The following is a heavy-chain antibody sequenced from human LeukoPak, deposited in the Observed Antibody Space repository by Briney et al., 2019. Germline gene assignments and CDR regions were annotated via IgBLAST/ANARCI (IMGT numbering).Heavy chain of an antibody. CDR1: GFTVSSYS. Sequence: GGSLRLSCAASGFTVSSYSMNWVRQAPGKGLEWVSSISSTSSYIYYADSVKGRFTISRDNAKNSLYLQMNSLRAEDTAVYYCARDYIDYYYYYYMDVWGKGTTVTVSS. V-gene: IGHV3-21*01. D-gene: IGHD4-11*01. CDR2: ISSTSSYI. CDR3: ARDYIDYYYYYYMDV. J-gene: IGHJ6*03.